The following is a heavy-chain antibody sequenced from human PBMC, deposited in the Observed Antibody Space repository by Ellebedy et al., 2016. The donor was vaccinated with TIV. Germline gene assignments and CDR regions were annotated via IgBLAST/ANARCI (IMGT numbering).Heavy chain of an antibody. Sequence: GGSLRLXXAASGFTFSSYAMSWVRQAPGKGLEWVSAISGSGGNTYYADSVKGRFTISRDNSKNTLYLQMNSLRAEDTAVYYCAKDVYGDYAYYYYYYGMDVWGQGTTVTVSS. V-gene: IGHV3-23*01. CDR1: GFTFSSYA. D-gene: IGHD4-17*01. J-gene: IGHJ6*02. CDR2: ISGSGGNT. CDR3: AKDVYGDYAYYYYYYGMDV.